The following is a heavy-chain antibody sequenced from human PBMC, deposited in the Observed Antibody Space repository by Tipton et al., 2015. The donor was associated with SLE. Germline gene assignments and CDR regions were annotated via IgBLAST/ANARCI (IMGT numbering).Heavy chain of an antibody. J-gene: IGHJ4*02. V-gene: IGHV4-34*01. Sequence: TLSLTCAVYGGSFSGYYWSWIRQPPGKGLEWIGEINHSGSTNYNPSLKSRVTISVDTSKNQFSLKLSSVTAADTAVYYCARGYKYYYDSALDYWGQGTLVTVSS. D-gene: IGHD3-10*01. CDR1: GGSFSGYY. CDR2: INHSGST. CDR3: ARGYKYYYDSALDY.